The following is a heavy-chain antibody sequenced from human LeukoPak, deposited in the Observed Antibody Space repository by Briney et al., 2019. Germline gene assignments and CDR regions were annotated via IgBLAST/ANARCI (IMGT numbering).Heavy chain of an antibody. D-gene: IGHD6-13*01. Sequence: GASVKVSCKASGGTFSNYALSWVRQAPGQGLEWMGGIIPIFGAPFNAQRFQDRLTITADESTSTVYMELRSLRSDDTAVYYCAQGHGGSSSYGAFDYWGQGTLVTVSS. J-gene: IGHJ4*02. V-gene: IGHV1-69*13. CDR2: IIPIFGAP. CDR1: GGTFSNYA. CDR3: AQGHGGSSSYGAFDY.